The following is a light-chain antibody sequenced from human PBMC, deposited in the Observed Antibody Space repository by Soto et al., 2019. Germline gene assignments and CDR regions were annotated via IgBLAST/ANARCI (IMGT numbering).Light chain of an antibody. Sequence: DIQMTQSPSTLSASLGDRVTITFRASQSISNWLAWYQQKPGKAPKLLIYDASSLESGVPSRFSGSGSGTEFTLTISSLQPDDFATYYCQQYNSYWTFGQGTKVDIK. V-gene: IGKV1-5*01. CDR1: QSISNW. J-gene: IGKJ1*01. CDR3: QQYNSYWT. CDR2: DAS.